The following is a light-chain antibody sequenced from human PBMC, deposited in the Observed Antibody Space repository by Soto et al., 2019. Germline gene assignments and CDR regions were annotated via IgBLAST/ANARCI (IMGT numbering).Light chain of an antibody. Sequence: EIVLTQSPGTLSLSPGESATLSCRASQSVSSSYLAWYQQKPGQAPRLLIYGASSRETGIPDRFSGSGSGTDFTLTISRLEPEEFAVYFCQQYGNSPPNTFGQGTKVEIK. CDR2: GAS. CDR1: QSVSSSY. V-gene: IGKV3-20*01. J-gene: IGKJ2*01. CDR3: QQYGNSPPNT.